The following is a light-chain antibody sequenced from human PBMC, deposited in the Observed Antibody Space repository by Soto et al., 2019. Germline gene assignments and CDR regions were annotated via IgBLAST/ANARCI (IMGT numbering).Light chain of an antibody. CDR1: QSVSSY. CDR3: QQYYNFPIT. J-gene: IGKJ5*01. V-gene: IGKV3-11*01. Sequence: EIVLTQSPATLSLSPGERATLSCRASQSVSSYLAWYQQKPGQAPRLLIYDASNRATGIPARFSGSGSGTDFTLTISSLEPEDFAVYYCQQYYNFPITFGQGTRLEIK. CDR2: DAS.